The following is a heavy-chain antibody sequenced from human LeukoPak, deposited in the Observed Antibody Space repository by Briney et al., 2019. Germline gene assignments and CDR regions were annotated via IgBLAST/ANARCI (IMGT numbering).Heavy chain of an antibody. CDR2: ISGSGGST. D-gene: IGHD5-24*01. CDR1: GFTFRSYA. V-gene: IGHV3-23*01. Sequence: GGSLRLSCAASGFTFRSYAMSWVRQAPGKGLEWVSSISGSGGSTFYADSVKGRFTISRDNSKNALYLQMNSLRAEDTAVYYCARERYYFDYWGQGTLVTVSS. CDR3: ARERYYFDY. J-gene: IGHJ4*02.